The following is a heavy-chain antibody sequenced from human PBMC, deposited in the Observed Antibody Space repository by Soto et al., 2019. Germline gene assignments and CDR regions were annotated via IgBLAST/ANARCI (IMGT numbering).Heavy chain of an antibody. CDR2: IYATGTT. V-gene: IGHV4-4*07. D-gene: IGHD1-1*01. CDR3: VRDGTKTLRDWLDP. Sequence: PSETLSLTCTVSGASISVFYWSLIRKSAGKGLEWIGRIYATGTTDYNPSLKSRVMMSVDTSKKQFSLKLRPVTAADTAVYYCVRDGTKTLRDWLDPWGKGISITVSS. J-gene: IGHJ5*02. CDR1: GASISVFY.